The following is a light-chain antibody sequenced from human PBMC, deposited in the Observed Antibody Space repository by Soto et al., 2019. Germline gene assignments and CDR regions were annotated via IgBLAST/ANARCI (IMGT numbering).Light chain of an antibody. CDR1: QNVLYSSNNKNL. CDR2: WAS. CDR3: QPYYSPPGYT. J-gene: IGKJ2*01. V-gene: IGKV4-1*01. Sequence: DIVMTQSPEYLAVSLGERATINCKSSQNVLYSSNNKNLIAWYQQKPGQPPKLLIYWASTRESGVPDLFSGSGSGRDFALTFSSLEAEDVAVYYCQPYYSPPGYTFGQGTRLEIK.